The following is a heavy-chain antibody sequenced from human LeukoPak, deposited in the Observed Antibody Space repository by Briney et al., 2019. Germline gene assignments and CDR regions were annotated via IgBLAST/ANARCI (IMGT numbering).Heavy chain of an antibody. V-gene: IGHV4-39*07. CDR3: ARESYDSSGTYPDY. CDR1: GGSIRSSYYY. J-gene: IGHJ4*02. Sequence: TETLSLTCTVSGGSIRSSYYYWGWIRQPPGKGLEWIGSIYDSGSTNYNPSLKSRVTISVDKSKNQFSLKLSSVTAADTAVYYCARESYDSSGTYPDYWGQGTLVTVSS. D-gene: IGHD3-22*01. CDR2: IYDSGST.